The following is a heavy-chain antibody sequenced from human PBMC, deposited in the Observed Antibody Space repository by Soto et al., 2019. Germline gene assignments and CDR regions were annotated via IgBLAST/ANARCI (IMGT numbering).Heavy chain of an antibody. J-gene: IGHJ4*02. D-gene: IGHD2-2*01. CDR2: INPTGGRA. Sequence: QVQPVQSGAEVRKPGASVKVSCKTSGYHFSRYYIHWVRQAPGKGLEWMGIINPTGGRATYAPKFQGRVTMTSDTSTTTVYLEVTGLKSEDTAIYSCSRDRCSSTSCYPDYWGQGTLVTVSS. V-gene: IGHV1-46*03. CDR1: GYHFSRYY. CDR3: SRDRCSSTSCYPDY.